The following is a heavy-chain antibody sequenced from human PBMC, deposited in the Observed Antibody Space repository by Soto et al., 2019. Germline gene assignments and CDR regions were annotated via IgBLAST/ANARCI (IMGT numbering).Heavy chain of an antibody. CDR1: GGSISSSSYY. D-gene: IGHD6-19*01. CDR2: IYYSGST. Sequence: PSETLSLTCTVSGGSISSSSYYWGWIRQPPGKGLEWIGSIYYSGSTYYNPSLKSRVTISVDTSKNQFSLKLSSVTAADTAVYYFARKKSDLHWLVPYYFDYWAKGTLVTVPS. V-gene: IGHV4-39*01. CDR3: ARKKSDLHWLVPYYFDY. J-gene: IGHJ4*02.